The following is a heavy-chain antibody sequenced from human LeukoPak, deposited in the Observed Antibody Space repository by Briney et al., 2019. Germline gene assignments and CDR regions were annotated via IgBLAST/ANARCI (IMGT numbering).Heavy chain of an antibody. D-gene: IGHD3-10*01. CDR2: ISGSGGST. Sequence: GGSLRLSCAASGFTFSSYAMSWVRQAPGKGLEWVSAISGSGGSTYYADSVKGRFTISRDNFKNTLYLQMNSLRAEDTAVYYCAKDSMVRGVISLDYWGQGTLVTVSS. CDR3: AKDSMVRGVISLDY. J-gene: IGHJ4*02. V-gene: IGHV3-23*01. CDR1: GFTFSSYA.